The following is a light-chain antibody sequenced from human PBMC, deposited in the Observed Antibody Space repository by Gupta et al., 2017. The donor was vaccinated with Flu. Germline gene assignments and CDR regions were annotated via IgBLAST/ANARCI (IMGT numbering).Light chain of an antibody. V-gene: IGKV1D-12*01. Sequence: SPASVSASVGDRVTITCRASQDCGSWLGWYQQKPGKAPDLLIYAASSLQSGVPSRFSGSGYGTYFTLTINTLQPEEFATYCCQQGNRFPLTFGRGTKV. CDR1: QDCGSW. J-gene: IGKJ4*01. CDR3: QQGNRFPLT. CDR2: AAS.